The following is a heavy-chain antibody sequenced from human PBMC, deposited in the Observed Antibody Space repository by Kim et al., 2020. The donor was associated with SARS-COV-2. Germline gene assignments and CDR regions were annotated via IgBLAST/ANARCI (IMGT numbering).Heavy chain of an antibody. J-gene: IGHJ6*02. Sequence: GGSLRLSCAASGFTFSSYAMSWVRQAPGKGLEWVSAISGSGGSTYYADSVKGRFTISRDNSKNTLYLQMNSLRAEDTAVYYCANYGSGSYYMSYYYYGMDVWSQGTTVTVSS. CDR2: ISGSGGST. CDR1: GFTFSSYA. V-gene: IGHV3-23*01. CDR3: ANYGSGSYYMSYYYYGMDV. D-gene: IGHD3-10*01.